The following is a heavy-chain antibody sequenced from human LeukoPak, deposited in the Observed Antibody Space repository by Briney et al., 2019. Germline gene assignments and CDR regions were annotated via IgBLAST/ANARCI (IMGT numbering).Heavy chain of an antibody. J-gene: IGHJ4*02. V-gene: IGHV3-23*01. CDR2: ISDSGGTV. CDR3: AKKLSGCYKGFDY. Sequence: GGSLRLSCAASGFTFSSYAMSWVRQAPGKGLEWVSGISDSGGTVYYADSVKGRFTISRDHSKNSLYLQMNSLRAEDTAVYYCAKKLSGCYKGFDYWGQGTLVTVSS. D-gene: IGHD1-26*01. CDR1: GFTFSSYA.